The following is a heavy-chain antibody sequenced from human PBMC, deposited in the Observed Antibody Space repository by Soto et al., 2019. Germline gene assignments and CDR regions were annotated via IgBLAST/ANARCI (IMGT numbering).Heavy chain of an antibody. Sequence: GASVKVSCKTSGYSFTDYKLHWVRQAPGQGLEWMGWVDPNGGGSNSAQKFQGSVTMTWDTSITTAYLDLTRLTTNDTAVYYCARDKITGLFDYWGQGTLVTVSS. V-gene: IGHV1-2*04. D-gene: IGHD2-8*02. J-gene: IGHJ4*02. CDR1: GYSFTDYK. CDR3: ARDKITGLFDY. CDR2: VDPNGGGS.